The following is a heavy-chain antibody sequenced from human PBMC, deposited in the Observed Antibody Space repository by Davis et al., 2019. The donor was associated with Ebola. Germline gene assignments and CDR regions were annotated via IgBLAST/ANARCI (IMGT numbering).Heavy chain of an antibody. CDR2: ISSSSSYI. D-gene: IGHD4-17*01. CDR3: ASTVTTFPPHAFDI. Sequence: GESLKISCAASGFTFSSYSMNWVRQAPGKGLEWVSSISSSSSYIYYADSVKGRFTISRDNAKNSLYLQMNSLRAEDTAVYYCASTVTTFPPHAFDIWGQGTMVTVSS. CDR1: GFTFSSYS. V-gene: IGHV3-21*01. J-gene: IGHJ3*02.